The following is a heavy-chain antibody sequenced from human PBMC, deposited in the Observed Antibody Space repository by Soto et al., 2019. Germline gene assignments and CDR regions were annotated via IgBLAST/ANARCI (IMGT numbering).Heavy chain of an antibody. CDR3: ARGELLWFGELLR. V-gene: IGHV1-8*01. CDR1: GYTFTSYE. Sequence: QVQLVQSGAEVKKPGASVKVSCKASGYTFTSYEINWVRQATGQGLEWMGWMNPNSGGTGNAQKFQGRVTMTRNTSISTAYMELSSLRSEDTAVYYCARGELLWFGELLRWGQGTLVTVSS. D-gene: IGHD3-10*01. J-gene: IGHJ4*02. CDR2: MNPNSGGT.